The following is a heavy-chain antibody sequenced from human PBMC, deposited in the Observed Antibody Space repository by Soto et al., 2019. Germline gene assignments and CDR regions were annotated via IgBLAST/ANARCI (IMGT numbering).Heavy chain of an antibody. V-gene: IGHV4-31*03. D-gene: IGHD6-13*01. CDR2: IYYSGST. J-gene: IGHJ4*01. Sequence: PSETTSLTCTVSGGSISSGGYYWSWIRQHPGKGLEWIGYIYYSGSTYYNPSLKSRVTISVDTSKNQFSLTLISVPSADTAEYYWARGLAAAGDGSSDPGGHGSLVTV. CDR3: ARGLAAAGDGSSDP. CDR1: GGSISSGGYY.